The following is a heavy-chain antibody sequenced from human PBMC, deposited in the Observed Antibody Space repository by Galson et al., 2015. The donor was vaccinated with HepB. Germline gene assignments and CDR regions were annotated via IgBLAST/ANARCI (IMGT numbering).Heavy chain of an antibody. CDR1: GVTFHNHG. CDR3: ARDRSYGAFDI. D-gene: IGHD5-18*01. J-gene: IGHJ3*02. Sequence: SLRLACAASGVTFHNHGMNWVRQAPGKGLEWVSGINWNGGSTGYADSVKGRFTISRDNAKNSLYLQMNSVRAEDTALYLCARDRSYGAFDIWGQGTMVPVSS. V-gene: IGHV3-20*01. CDR2: INWNGGST.